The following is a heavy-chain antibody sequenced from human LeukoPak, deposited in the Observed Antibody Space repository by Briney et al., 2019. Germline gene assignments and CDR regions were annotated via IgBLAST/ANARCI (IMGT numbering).Heavy chain of an antibody. J-gene: IGHJ4*02. D-gene: IGHD4/OR15-4a*01. CDR1: GGSISSYY. CDR2: IYYSGST. Sequence: SETLSLTCTVSGGSISSYYWSWIRQPPGKGLEWIGYIYYSGSTNYNPSLKSRVTISVDTPKNQFSLKLNSVTTADTAVYYCARMGAIAGASANVDFWGQGTLVTVSS. V-gene: IGHV4-59*01. CDR3: ARMGAIAGASANVDF.